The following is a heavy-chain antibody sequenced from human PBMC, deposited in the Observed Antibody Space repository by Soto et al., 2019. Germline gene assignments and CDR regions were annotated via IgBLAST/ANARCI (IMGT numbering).Heavy chain of an antibody. J-gene: IGHJ4*02. Sequence: SGGSLRLSCAASGFTFSSYSLNWVRQAPGKGLEWVSYISTRSNTIYYADSVKGRFTISRDNAKNSLFLQMNSLRDEDTAVYYCARDRIAAAGAYYFDYWGQGTLVTVSS. D-gene: IGHD6-13*01. V-gene: IGHV3-48*02. CDR2: ISTRSNTI. CDR3: ARDRIAAAGAYYFDY. CDR1: GFTFSSYS.